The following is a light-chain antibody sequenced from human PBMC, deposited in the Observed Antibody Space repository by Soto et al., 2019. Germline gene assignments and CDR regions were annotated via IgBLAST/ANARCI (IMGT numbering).Light chain of an antibody. CDR3: QQRSNWPPYT. Sequence: EIGLTQSLATLSLSPGERATRACRASQSVSSYIAWYQQKPGQAPRLLIYDASNRATGIPARFSGSGSGTDFTLTISRLEPEDFAVYYCQQRSNWPPYTFGQGTKLEIK. CDR1: QSVSSY. J-gene: IGKJ2*01. CDR2: DAS. V-gene: IGKV3-11*01.